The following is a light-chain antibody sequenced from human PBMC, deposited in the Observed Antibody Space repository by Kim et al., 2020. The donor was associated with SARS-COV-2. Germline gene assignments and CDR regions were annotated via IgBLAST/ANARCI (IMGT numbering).Light chain of an antibody. J-gene: IGLJ3*02. CDR1: SLRMYY. Sequence: GERVKITCQWDSLRMYYASWYKQKPGQAPELVIYGKSNSPSGIPDRFSGCSSRNTASLNITGGQAEEEADYYCNSRESGGNHLWVCGGGTQVTV. CDR3: NSRESGGNHLWV. CDR2: GKS. V-gene: IGLV3-19*01.